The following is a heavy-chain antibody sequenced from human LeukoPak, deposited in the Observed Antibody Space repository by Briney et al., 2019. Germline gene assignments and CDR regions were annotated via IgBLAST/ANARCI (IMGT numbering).Heavy chain of an antibody. CDR1: GGSFSGYY. J-gene: IGHJ5*02. CDR2: INHSGST. CDR3: AVHYCSGGSCQNWFDP. D-gene: IGHD2-15*01. Sequence: SETLSLTCAVYGGSFSGYYWSWIRQPPGKGLEWIGEINHSGSTNYNPSLKSRVTISVDTSKNQFSLRLSSVTAADTAVYYCAVHYCSGGSCQNWFDPWGQGTLVTVSS. V-gene: IGHV4-34*01.